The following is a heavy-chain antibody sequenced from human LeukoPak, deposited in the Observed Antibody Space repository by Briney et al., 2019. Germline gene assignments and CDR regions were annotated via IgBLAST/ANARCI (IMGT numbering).Heavy chain of an antibody. Sequence: SGTLSLTCAVSGGSISSGSWWGWIRQPPGKGLEWIGEIHHSGSTNYNPSLKSRVTISVDTSKNQFSLKLSSVTAEDTAVYYCARDLGGSYYYYYGMDVWGQGTTVTVSS. J-gene: IGHJ6*02. CDR2: IHHSGST. CDR1: GGSISSGSW. D-gene: IGHD3-3*01. V-gene: IGHV4-4*02. CDR3: ARDLGGSYYYYYGMDV.